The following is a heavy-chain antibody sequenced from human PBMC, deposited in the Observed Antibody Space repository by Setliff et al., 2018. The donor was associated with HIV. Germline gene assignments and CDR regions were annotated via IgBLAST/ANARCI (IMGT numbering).Heavy chain of an antibody. D-gene: IGHD5-12*01. V-gene: IGHV4-4*02. CDR3: ARDRDGYTYFDY. CDR2: IYHSGST. CDR1: GGSISSSNW. Sequence: LSLTCAVSGGSISSSNWWSWARQPPGKGLEWIGEIYHSGSTSYNPSLKSRVTISVDKSKNQFSLKLSSVTAADTAVYYCARDRDGYTYFDYWGQGTLVTVSS. J-gene: IGHJ4*02.